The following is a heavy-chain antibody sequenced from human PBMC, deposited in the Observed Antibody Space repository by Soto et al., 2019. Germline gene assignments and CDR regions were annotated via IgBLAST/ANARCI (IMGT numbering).Heavy chain of an antibody. V-gene: IGHV3-7*01. D-gene: IGHD6-19*01. CDR2: IKQDGSEK. Sequence: EVQLVESGGGLVQPGGSLRLSCAASGFTFSSYWMSWVRQAPGKGLEWVANIKQDGSEKYYVDSVKGRFTISRDNAKNSLYLQMNSLRAEVTAVYYCAREEADSSADLIDPWGQGTLVTVSS. CDR3: AREEADSSADLIDP. J-gene: IGHJ5*02. CDR1: GFTFSSYW.